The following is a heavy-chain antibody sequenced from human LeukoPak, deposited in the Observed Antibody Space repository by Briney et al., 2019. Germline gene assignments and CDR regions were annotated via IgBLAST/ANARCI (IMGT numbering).Heavy chain of an antibody. J-gene: IGHJ6*03. CDR1: GFTSSTYW. CDR2: IKQDGSEK. CDR3: AREGYSYGYRSPGYYMDV. Sequence: PGGSLRLSCAASGFTSSTYWMSWVRQAPGKGLEWVANIKQDGSEKNYVDSVKGRFTISRDNAKNSLYLQMNSLRVEDTAVYYCAREGYSYGYRSPGYYMDVWGKGTTVTVSS. V-gene: IGHV3-7*01. D-gene: IGHD5-18*01.